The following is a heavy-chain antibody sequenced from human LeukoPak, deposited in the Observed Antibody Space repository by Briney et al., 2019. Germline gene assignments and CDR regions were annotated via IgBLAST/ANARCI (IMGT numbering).Heavy chain of an antibody. Sequence: GGSLRLSCAASGFTFSTYCMHWVRQAPGKGPMWVSRICPDGTVTNYADSVKARFIISRDNTRNTVYLQMNSLRAEDTAVYYCARDHRFLEWLFDWGQGTLVTVSS. CDR1: GFTFSTYC. D-gene: IGHD3-3*01. CDR3: ARDHRFLEWLFD. J-gene: IGHJ4*02. CDR2: ICPDGTVT. V-gene: IGHV3-74*01.